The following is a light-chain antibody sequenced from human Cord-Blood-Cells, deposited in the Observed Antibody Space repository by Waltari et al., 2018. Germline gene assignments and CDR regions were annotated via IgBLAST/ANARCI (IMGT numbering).Light chain of an antibody. V-gene: IGKV1-5*01. CDR3: QQYNSYSS. CDR2: DAS. Sequence: DIQMTQSPSTLSASVGDRVTITCRASQSISSWLAWYQQKPGKAPKLLIYDASSLESGVPSRFSGSGSGTECTLTISSLQPDDFATYYCQQYNSYSSLGQGTKLEIK. J-gene: IGKJ2*01. CDR1: QSISSW.